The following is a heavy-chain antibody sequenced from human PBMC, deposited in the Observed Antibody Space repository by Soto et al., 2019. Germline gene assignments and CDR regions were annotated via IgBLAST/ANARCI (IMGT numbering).Heavy chain of an antibody. CDR1: GFTFSDSW. V-gene: IGHV3-7*01. CDR2: IKPDESEK. J-gene: IGHJ5*02. Sequence: PVGSLRLSCTASGFTFSDSWMTWVRQAPGKGLEWVARIKPDESEKKYAGSVKGRFSISRDNAKNSMYLQMDSLRGEDTAVYYCVRGGSNYASWGQGTLVTVSS. CDR3: VRGGSNYAS. D-gene: IGHD4-4*01.